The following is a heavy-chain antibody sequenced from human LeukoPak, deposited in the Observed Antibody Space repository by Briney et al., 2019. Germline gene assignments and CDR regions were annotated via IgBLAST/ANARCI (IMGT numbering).Heavy chain of an antibody. D-gene: IGHD5-18*01. Sequence: ASVKVSCKASGYIFISYDISWVRQAPGQGLEWMGIINPSGGSTSYAQKFQGRVTMTRDTSTSTVYMELSSLRSEDTAVYYCARDESGYSYGYWDYWGQGTLVTVSS. J-gene: IGHJ4*02. CDR1: GYIFISYD. CDR2: INPSGGST. V-gene: IGHV1-46*01. CDR3: ARDESGYSYGYWDY.